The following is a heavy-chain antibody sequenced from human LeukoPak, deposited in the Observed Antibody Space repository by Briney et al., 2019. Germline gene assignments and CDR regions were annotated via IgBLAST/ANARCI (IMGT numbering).Heavy chain of an antibody. CDR3: ARVLWFGGIYYFDY. V-gene: IGHV3-7*04. Sequence: GGPLRLSCAASGFSFRSFGMSWVRQAPGKGLEGVASIKEDGSDKYYVESVKGRFTISRENARNTLYLQMNSLRAEDTAVYYCARVLWFGGIYYFDYWGQGTLVTVSS. CDR1: GFSFRSFG. J-gene: IGHJ4*02. D-gene: IGHD3-10*01. CDR2: IKEDGSDK.